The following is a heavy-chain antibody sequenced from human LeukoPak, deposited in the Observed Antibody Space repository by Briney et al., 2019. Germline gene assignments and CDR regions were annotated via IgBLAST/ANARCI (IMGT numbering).Heavy chain of an antibody. Sequence: GGSLRLSCAASGFAYNNYAMTWVRQAAGNGLEWVSNINDNGGQRHYADSVKGRFTISRDNSRNTLFLQMDSLRAEDTAVYYCAKTQWKVGATDYFDYWGQGILVTVSS. CDR3: AKTQWKVGATDYFDY. J-gene: IGHJ4*02. D-gene: IGHD1-26*01. CDR1: GFAYNNYA. CDR2: INDNGGQR. V-gene: IGHV3-23*01.